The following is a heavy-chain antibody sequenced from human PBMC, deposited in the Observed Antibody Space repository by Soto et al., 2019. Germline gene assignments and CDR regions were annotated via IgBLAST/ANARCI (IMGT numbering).Heavy chain of an antibody. J-gene: IGHJ4*02. CDR1: GYTFTKFH. CDR2: IDPSGGVT. D-gene: IGHD3-16*01. CDR3: AMDVIGHDNYETIGYYVDH. V-gene: IGHV1-46*01. Sequence: QVQLIQFGAEVKKPWASVKVSCRASGYTFTKFHIHWVRQAPGQGLEWMGMIDPSGGVTRDAQRFQGRINMTSDTSTSSVYMELRGLTSEDTAVYYCAMDVIGHDNYETIGYYVDHWGPGTLVTVSS.